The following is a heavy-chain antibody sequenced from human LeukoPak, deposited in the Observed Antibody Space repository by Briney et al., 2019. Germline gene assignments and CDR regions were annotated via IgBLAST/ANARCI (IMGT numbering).Heavy chain of an antibody. Sequence: GASVKVSCKASGYTFTGYYMHWVRQAPGQGLEWMGWINPNSGGTKYAQKFQGRVTMTRDTSISTAYMELSRLRSDDTAVYYCARGSCSGGSCYSVWFDPWGQGTLVTVSS. V-gene: IGHV1-2*02. D-gene: IGHD2-15*01. CDR2: INPNSGGT. J-gene: IGHJ5*02. CDR3: ARGSCSGGSCYSVWFDP. CDR1: GYTFTGYY.